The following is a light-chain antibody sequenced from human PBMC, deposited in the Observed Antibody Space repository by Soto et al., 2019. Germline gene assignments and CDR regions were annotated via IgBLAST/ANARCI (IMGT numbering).Light chain of an antibody. CDR2: GAS. Sequence: EIVMTQSPATLSVSPGERATLSCRASQSVSSNLARYQQKPGQAPRLLIYGASTRATGIPARFSGSGSGTEFTLTISSLQSEDFAVYYCQQYNNWIFTFGPGTKVDIK. J-gene: IGKJ3*01. CDR3: QQYNNWIFT. CDR1: QSVSSN. V-gene: IGKV3-15*01.